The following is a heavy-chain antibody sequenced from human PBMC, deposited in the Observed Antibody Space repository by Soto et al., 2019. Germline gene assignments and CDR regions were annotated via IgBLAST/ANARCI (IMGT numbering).Heavy chain of an antibody. CDR1: GYTFTSYG. D-gene: IGHD3-10*01. Sequence: QVQLVQSGAEVKKPGASVKVSCKGSGYTFTSYGISWVRQALGKGLGRMGWFSAKNGNTKYAQKLQGRVTMTTDTSTSTAYMELRSLRSDDTAVYYCARPYGPGEFDPWGQGTLVTVSS. CDR3: ARPYGPGEFDP. V-gene: IGHV1-18*01. CDR2: FSAKNGNT. J-gene: IGHJ5*02.